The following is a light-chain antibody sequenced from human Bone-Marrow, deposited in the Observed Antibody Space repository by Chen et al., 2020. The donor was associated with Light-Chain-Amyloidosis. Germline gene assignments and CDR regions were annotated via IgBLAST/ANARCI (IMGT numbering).Light chain of an antibody. J-gene: IGKJ2*01. CDR1: QSVSNN. Sequence: EIVMTQSPATLSVSPGERAILSCRASQSVSNNFAWYQQKRGQAPGLLIYGASTRATGIPARFSGSGSVPEFTLTIYSLQSEDFAVYYCQQYKNWPYTFGQGTKLEIK. CDR3: QQYKNWPYT. CDR2: GAS. V-gene: IGKV3-15*01.